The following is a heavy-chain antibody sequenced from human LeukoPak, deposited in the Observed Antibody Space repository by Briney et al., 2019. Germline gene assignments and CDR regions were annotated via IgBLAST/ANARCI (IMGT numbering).Heavy chain of an antibody. V-gene: IGHV3-30*18. CDR1: GFIFSSYG. D-gene: IGHD3-10*02. Sequence: GRSLRLSCAASGFIFSSYGMHWVRQAPGKGLEWVAVISYDGSIKYYTDSVKGRFTISRDNAKNTLYLQMNSLRTEDTAVYYCAELGITMIGGVWGKGTTVTISS. CDR2: ISYDGSIK. CDR3: AELGITMIGGV. J-gene: IGHJ6*04.